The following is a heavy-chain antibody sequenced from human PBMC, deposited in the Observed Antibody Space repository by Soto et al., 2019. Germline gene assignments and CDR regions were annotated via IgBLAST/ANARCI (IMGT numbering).Heavy chain of an antibody. J-gene: IGHJ6*02. Sequence: GGSLRLSCAVSGVTVSNNYITWVRQAPGKGLEWVSFIFSGDSTYYADSVKGRFTISRDNSKNTVYLQMNSLRAEDTAVYYCARDGGSGTHFSTGFYYYGMDVWGLGTTVTVS. CDR1: GVTVSNNY. V-gene: IGHV3-53*01. CDR2: IFSGDST. CDR3: ARDGGSGTHFSTGFYYYGMDV. D-gene: IGHD1-1*01.